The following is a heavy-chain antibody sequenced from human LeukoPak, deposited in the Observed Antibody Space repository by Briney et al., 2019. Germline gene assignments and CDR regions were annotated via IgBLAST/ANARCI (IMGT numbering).Heavy chain of an antibody. CDR3: ARDLAGRWFGEYYYFDY. V-gene: IGHV1-46*01. CDR2: INPSGGST. Sequence: ASVKVSCKASGYTFTSYYMHLVRQAPGQGLEWMGIINPSGGSTSYAQKFQGRVTMTRDTSTSTVYMELSSLRSEDTAVYYCARDLAGRWFGEYYYFDYWGQGTLVTVSS. D-gene: IGHD3-10*01. CDR1: GYTFTSYY. J-gene: IGHJ4*02.